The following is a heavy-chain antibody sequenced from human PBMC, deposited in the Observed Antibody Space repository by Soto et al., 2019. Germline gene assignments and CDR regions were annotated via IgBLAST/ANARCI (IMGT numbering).Heavy chain of an antibody. J-gene: IGHJ3*02. Sequence: QVQLVQSGAEVKKPGSSVKVSCKASGGTFSSYAISWVRQAPGQGLEWMGGIIPIFGTANYAQKFQGIVTITADESRSTACMELSSLRSEDTAVYYCVKDHKRTIFGLVINSAFHIWGQGTMVTVSS. CDR2: IIPIFGTA. D-gene: IGHD3-3*01. CDR3: VKDHKRTIFGLVINSAFHI. CDR1: GGTFSSYA. V-gene: IGHV1-69*01.